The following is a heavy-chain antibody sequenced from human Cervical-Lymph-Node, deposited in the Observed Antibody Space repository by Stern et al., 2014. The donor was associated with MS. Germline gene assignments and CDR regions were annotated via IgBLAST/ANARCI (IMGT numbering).Heavy chain of an antibody. V-gene: IGHV1-8*01. J-gene: IGHJ4*02. CDR3: ASASEVTTTVY. CDR1: GYTFTNYD. D-gene: IGHD4-17*01. CDR2: MSPNNGNA. Sequence: MQLEESGAEVTKPGASVKVSCKASGYTFTNYDINWVRQATGQGLEWMGWMSPNNGNANYAQRFQGRLTMTRDISISTAYMELSSLTSDDTAVYYCASASEVTTTVYWGQGTLVTVSS.